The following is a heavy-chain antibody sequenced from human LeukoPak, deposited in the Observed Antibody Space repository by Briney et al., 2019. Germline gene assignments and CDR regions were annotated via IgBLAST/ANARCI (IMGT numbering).Heavy chain of an antibody. D-gene: IGHD2-2*01. Sequence: GGSLRLSCAASGFNFNNYAMYWVRQAPGKGLEWVSSITSNSGHIFYADSMKGRITISRDNAKASVHLQMNSLRAEDTAVYYCAKGLAPRYQLLSDYWGQGTLVTVSS. CDR3: AKGLAPRYQLLSDY. CDR1: GFNFNNYA. CDR2: ITSNSGHI. J-gene: IGHJ4*02. V-gene: IGHV3-21*04.